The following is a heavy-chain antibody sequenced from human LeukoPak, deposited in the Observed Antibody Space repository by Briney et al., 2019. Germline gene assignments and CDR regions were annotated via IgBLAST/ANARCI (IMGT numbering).Heavy chain of an antibody. CDR3: ARDREGLRKGAFDI. V-gene: IGHV4-38-2*02. D-gene: IGHD3-3*01. CDR2: IYHSGST. Sequence: PSETLSLTCTVSGYSISSGYYWGWIRQPPGKGLEWIGSIYHSGSTYYNPSLKSRVTISVDTSKNQFSLKLSSVTAADTAVYYCARDREGLRKGAFDIWGQGTMVTVSS. CDR1: GYSISSGYY. J-gene: IGHJ3*02.